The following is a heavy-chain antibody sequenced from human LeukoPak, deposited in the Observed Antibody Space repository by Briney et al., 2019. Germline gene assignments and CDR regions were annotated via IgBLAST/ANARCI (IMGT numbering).Heavy chain of an antibody. V-gene: IGHV3-23*01. J-gene: IGHJ4*02. CDR2: ISGSCGST. D-gene: IGHD3-10*01. CDR1: GFTFSSYA. CDR3: AKDGYYYGSGSYYKQGYFDY. Sequence: PGGSLRLTCAASGFTFSSYAMSWVRQAPGKGLEWVSAISGSCGSTYYADSVKGRFTISRDNSKNTLYLQMNSLRAEVTAVYYCAKDGYYYGSGSYYKQGYFDYWGQGTLVTVSS.